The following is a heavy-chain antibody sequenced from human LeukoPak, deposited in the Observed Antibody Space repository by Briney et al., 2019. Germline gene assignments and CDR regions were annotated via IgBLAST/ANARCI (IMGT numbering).Heavy chain of an antibody. Sequence: SQTLSLTCTVSGRSISSYYWSWIRQPPGKGLEWIGYIYYSGSTNYNPSLKSQVTISLDTSKNQFSLKLSSVTAADTAVDYWSRQSRATSTLDSWGQGTLVTVSS. J-gene: IGHJ5*01. CDR3: SRQSRATSTLDS. V-gene: IGHV4-59*08. CDR1: GRSISSYY. CDR2: IYYSGST. D-gene: IGHD2-2*01.